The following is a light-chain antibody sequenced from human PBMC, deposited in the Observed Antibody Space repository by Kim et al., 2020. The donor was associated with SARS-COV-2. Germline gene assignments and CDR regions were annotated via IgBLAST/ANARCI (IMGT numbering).Light chain of an antibody. V-gene: IGLV2-23*01. J-gene: IGLJ2*01. Sequence: QSALTQPASVSGSPGQSITISCTGTSSDVGSYNVVSWYQLHPGKAPKLMIYEDNKRPSGVSDRFSASNSGNTASLTISGLQAEDEADYFCCSYADSRNDVVFGGGTQLTVL. CDR3: CSYADSRNDVV. CDR1: SSDVGSYNV. CDR2: EDN.